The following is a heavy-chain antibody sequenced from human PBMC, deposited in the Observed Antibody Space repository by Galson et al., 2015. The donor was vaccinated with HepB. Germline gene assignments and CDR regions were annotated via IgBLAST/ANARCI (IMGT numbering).Heavy chain of an antibody. Sequence: SLRLSCAASGFTFSSYWMSWVRQAPGKGLEWVANIKQDGSEKYYVDSVKGRFTISRDNAKNSLYLQMNSLRAEDTAVYYCAREVATGTYYYDSSGFDYWGQGTLVTVSS. CDR3: AREVATGTYYYDSSGFDY. V-gene: IGHV3-7*01. J-gene: IGHJ4*02. CDR2: IKQDGSEK. D-gene: IGHD3-22*01. CDR1: GFTFSSYW.